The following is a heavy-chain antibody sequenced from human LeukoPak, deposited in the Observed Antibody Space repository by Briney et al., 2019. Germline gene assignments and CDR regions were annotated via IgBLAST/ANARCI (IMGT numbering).Heavy chain of an antibody. V-gene: IGHV4-31*03. CDR2: IYYSGST. D-gene: IGHD3-9*01. J-gene: IGHJ4*02. Sequence: SETLSLTRTVSGGSISSGGYYWSWIRQHPGKGLEWIGYIYYSGSTYYNPSLKSRVTISVDTSKNQFSPKLSSVTAADTAVYYCARDRISYYDILTGYPGYFDYWGQGTLVTVSS. CDR1: GGSISSGGYY. CDR3: ARDRISYYDILTGYPGYFDY.